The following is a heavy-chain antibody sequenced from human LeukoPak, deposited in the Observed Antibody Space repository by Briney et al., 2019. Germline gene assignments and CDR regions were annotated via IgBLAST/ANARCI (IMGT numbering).Heavy chain of an antibody. V-gene: IGHV4-61*05. Sequence: PSETLSLTCTVSGGSISSRSYYWGWIRQPPGKGLEWIAYLHYSGSTNYNPSLKSRVTTSVDTSKNQFSLKLSSVTAADTAVYYCARSIAGTRSKFDYWGQGTLVTVSS. CDR2: LHYSGST. CDR1: GGSISSRSYY. J-gene: IGHJ4*02. CDR3: ARSIAGTRSKFDY. D-gene: IGHD1/OR15-1a*01.